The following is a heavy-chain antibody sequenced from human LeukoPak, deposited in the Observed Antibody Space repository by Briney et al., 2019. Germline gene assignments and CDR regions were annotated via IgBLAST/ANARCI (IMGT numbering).Heavy chain of an antibody. J-gene: IGHJ4*02. CDR2: IYYSGST. CDR3: ARAMIVGPFDY. V-gene: IGHV4-59*01. CDR1: GGSISSYY. D-gene: IGHD3-22*01. Sequence: SETLSLTCTVSGGSISSYYWSWIRQPPGKGLEWIGYIYYSGSTNYNPSLKSRVTISVDTSKNQFSLKLSSVTAADTAVYYCARAMIVGPFDYWGQGTLVTVSS.